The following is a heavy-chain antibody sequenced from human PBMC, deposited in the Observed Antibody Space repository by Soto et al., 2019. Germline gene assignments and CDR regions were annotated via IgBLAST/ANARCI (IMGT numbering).Heavy chain of an antibody. J-gene: IGHJ4*02. CDR1: GYSFTTSW. CDR3: ARPASGSSPDY. Sequence: ESLKISCKGSGYSFTTSWIGWVRQMPGKGLEWMGIIYPGDSDTRYIPSFQGQVTISADKSITTAYLQWSSLQASDTAVYYCARPASGSSPDYWGQGTLVTVSS. CDR2: IYPGDSDT. V-gene: IGHV5-51*01. D-gene: IGHD6-13*01.